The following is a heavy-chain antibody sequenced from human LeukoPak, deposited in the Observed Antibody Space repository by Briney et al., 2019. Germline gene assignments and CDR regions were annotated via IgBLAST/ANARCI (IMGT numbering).Heavy chain of an antibody. V-gene: IGHV3-7*01. CDR3: ARTGEDYCDNAVYGRFGP. CDR2: IKQDGSEK. J-gene: IGHJ5*02. D-gene: IGHD2-8*01. CDR1: GFSFGSYW. Sequence: GGSLRLSCAASGFSFGSYWMHCVRQAPGTGLEWVASIKQDGSEKLYGASVRGRFTVSRDNARNSLYLNMKTLRAEDTALYYCARTGEDYCDNAVYGRFGPWGQGTLVIVSS.